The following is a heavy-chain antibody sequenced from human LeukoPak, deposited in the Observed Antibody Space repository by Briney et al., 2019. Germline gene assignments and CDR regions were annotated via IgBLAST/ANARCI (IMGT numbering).Heavy chain of an antibody. D-gene: IGHD3-10*01. Sequence: GGSLRLSCAASEFTFSSHWMRWVRQAPGKGLEWVANIKEDGSEKYYVDSVKGRFTISRDNAKNSLYLQMNSLSAEDTAVYYCARGFRALDYWGQGTLVTVSS. J-gene: IGHJ4*02. CDR1: EFTFSSHW. V-gene: IGHV3-7*01. CDR3: ARGFRALDY. CDR2: IKEDGSEK.